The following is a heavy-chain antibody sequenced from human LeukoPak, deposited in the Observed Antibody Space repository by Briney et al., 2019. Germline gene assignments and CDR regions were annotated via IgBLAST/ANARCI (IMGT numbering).Heavy chain of an antibody. D-gene: IGHD2/OR15-2a*01. CDR1: GFTFSSYE. V-gene: IGHV3-48*03. J-gene: IGHJ4*02. CDR2: ISSSGSTI. CDR3: ARDTFYTAGYFDY. Sequence: GGSLRLSCAASGFTFSSYEMNWVRQAPGKGLEWVSYISSSGSTIYYADSVKGRFTISRGNAKNSLYLQMNSLRAEDTAVYYCARDTFYTAGYFDYWGQGTLVTVSS.